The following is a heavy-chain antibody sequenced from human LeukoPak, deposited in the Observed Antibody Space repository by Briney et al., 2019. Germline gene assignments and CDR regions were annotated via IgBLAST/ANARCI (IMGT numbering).Heavy chain of an antibody. Sequence: ASVKLSCKASGYTFTNYYMHWVRQAPGQGLEWMGILNPSSGSTAYAQKFQGRVTMTRGTSTSTVYMGLSSLRSEDTAVYYCARDEATGWFDPWGQGTLVIVFS. CDR3: ARDEATGWFDP. CDR2: LNPSSGST. D-gene: IGHD5-24*01. J-gene: IGHJ5*02. V-gene: IGHV1-46*01. CDR1: GYTFTNYY.